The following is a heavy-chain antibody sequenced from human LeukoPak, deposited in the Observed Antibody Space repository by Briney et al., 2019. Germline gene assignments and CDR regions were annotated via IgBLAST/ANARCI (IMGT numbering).Heavy chain of an antibody. V-gene: IGHV3-23*01. Sequence: GGSLRLSCAASGFTFSSYAMSWVRQAPGKGLEWVSAISGSGGSTYYADSVKGRFTISRDNAKNSLYLQMNSLRAEDTAVYYCARETSWRFDPWGQGTLVTVSS. J-gene: IGHJ5*02. CDR3: ARETSWRFDP. CDR2: ISGSGGST. D-gene: IGHD2-2*01. CDR1: GFTFSSYA.